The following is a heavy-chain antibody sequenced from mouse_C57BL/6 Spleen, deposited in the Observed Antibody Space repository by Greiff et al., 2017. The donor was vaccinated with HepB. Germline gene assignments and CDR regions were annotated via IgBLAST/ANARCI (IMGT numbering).Heavy chain of an antibody. CDR1: GYSFTGYY. CDR2: INPSTGGT. D-gene: IGHD1-1*01. Sequence: VQLQQSGPELVKPGASVKISCKASGYSFTGYYMNWVKQSPEKSLEWIGEINPSTGGTTYNQKFKAKATLTVDKSSSSAYMQLKRLTSEDSAVYYCARWGYYGSSYGYAMDYWGQGTSVTVSS. V-gene: IGHV1-42*01. J-gene: IGHJ4*01. CDR3: ARWGYYGSSYGYAMDY.